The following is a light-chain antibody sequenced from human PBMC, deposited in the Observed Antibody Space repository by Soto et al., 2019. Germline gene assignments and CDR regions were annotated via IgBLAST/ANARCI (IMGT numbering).Light chain of an antibody. Sequence: EIVLTQSPGTLSLSPGERATLSCSASHSVNSNYLAWYQRKPGQAPRLLIYGASNRATDIPYRFSASGSGTDFTLTINRLEAEDFAVYYCPQYDSTPPTFGQGTKVEVK. CDR1: HSVNSNY. CDR3: PQYDSTPPT. J-gene: IGKJ1*01. CDR2: GAS. V-gene: IGKV3-20*01.